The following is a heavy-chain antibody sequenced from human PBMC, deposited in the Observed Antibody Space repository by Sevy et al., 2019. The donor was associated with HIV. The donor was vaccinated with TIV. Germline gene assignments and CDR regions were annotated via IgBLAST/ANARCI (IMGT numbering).Heavy chain of an antibody. CDR3: ARHPSGTHYYYMDV. J-gene: IGHJ6*03. CDR2: IYYSGST. Sequence: SETPSLTCTVSGGSISSSSYYWGWIRQPPGKGLEWIGSIYYSGSTYYNPSLKSRVTISVDTSKNQFSLKLSSVTAADTAVYYCARHPSGTHYYYMDVWGKGTTVTVSS. CDR1: GGSISSSSYY. D-gene: IGHD6-13*01. V-gene: IGHV4-39*01.